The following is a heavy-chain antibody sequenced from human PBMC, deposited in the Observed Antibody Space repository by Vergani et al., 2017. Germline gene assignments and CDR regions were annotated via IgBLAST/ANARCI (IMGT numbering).Heavy chain of an antibody. V-gene: IGHV4-59*01. J-gene: IGHJ4*02. CDR2: IYYSGST. CDR3: AGGEMRYCSSTSCPSFDY. CDR1: GGSISSYY. D-gene: IGHD2-2*01. Sequence: QVQLQESGPGLVKPSETLSLTCTVSGGSISSYYWSWTRQPPGKGLEWIGFIYYSGSTNYNPSLKSRVTISVDTSKNQFSLKLSSVTAADTAVYYCAGGEMRYCSSTSCPSFDYWGQGTLVIVSS.